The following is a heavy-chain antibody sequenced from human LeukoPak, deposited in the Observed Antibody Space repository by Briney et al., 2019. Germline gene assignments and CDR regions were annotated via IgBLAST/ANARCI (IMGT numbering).Heavy chain of an antibody. CDR3: ARSLAVAEGV. Sequence: GGSLRLSCADSGSNFEDYGMSWVRQAPGKGLEWVSGINWNGGDTDYADSVKGRFTISRDNAKNSLYLQMNSLRAEDTAVYYCARSLAVAEGVWGKGTTVTISS. CDR2: INWNGGDT. J-gene: IGHJ6*04. V-gene: IGHV3-20*04. D-gene: IGHD6-19*01. CDR1: GSNFEDYG.